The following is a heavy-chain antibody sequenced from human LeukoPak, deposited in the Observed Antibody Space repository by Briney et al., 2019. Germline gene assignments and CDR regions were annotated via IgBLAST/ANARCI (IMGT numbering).Heavy chain of an antibody. D-gene: IGHD3-22*01. CDR2: IYYSGST. CDR3: ARDRYDSSGYPGAFDL. Sequence: SETLSLTCTVSGGSISSYYWSWIRQPPGKGLEWIGYIYYSGSTNYNPSLKSRVTISVDTSKNQFSLKLTSVTAADTAVYYCARDRYDSSGYPGAFDLWGQGTMVTVSS. J-gene: IGHJ3*01. CDR1: GGSISSYY. V-gene: IGHV4-59*12.